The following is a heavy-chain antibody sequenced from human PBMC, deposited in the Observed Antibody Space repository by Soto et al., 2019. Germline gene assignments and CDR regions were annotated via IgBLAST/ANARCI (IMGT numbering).Heavy chain of an antibody. CDR1: GYTFTSYG. D-gene: IGHD2-21*02. Sequence: QVQLVQSGAEVKKPGASVKVSCNASGYTFTSYGISWVRQAPGQGLEWMGWISAYNGNTNYAQKLQGRVTMTTDTSTSTADMELRSLRSDDTAGYYCARDGPNCGGDCYPADYYGMDVWGQGTTVTVSS. CDR2: ISAYNGNT. J-gene: IGHJ6*02. V-gene: IGHV1-18*01. CDR3: ARDGPNCGGDCYPADYYGMDV.